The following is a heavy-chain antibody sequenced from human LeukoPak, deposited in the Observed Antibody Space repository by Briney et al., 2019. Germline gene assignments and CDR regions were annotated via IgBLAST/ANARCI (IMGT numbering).Heavy chain of an antibody. V-gene: IGHV4-4*07. J-gene: IGHJ4*02. CDR3: ARHGYYDFWSVPGNFDY. D-gene: IGHD3-3*01. CDR1: GGSISSYY. Sequence: SETLSLTCTVSGGSISSYYWSWIRQPAGKGLEWIGRIYTSGSTNYNPSLKSRVTMSVDTSKNQFSLKLSSVTAADTAVYYCARHGYYDFWSVPGNFDYWGQGTLVTVSS. CDR2: IYTSGST.